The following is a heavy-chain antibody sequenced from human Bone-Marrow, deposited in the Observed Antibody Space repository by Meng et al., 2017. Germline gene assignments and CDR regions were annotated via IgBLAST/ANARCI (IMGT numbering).Heavy chain of an antibody. J-gene: IGHJ2*01. Sequence: GESLKISCAVSGFTFSNYWMTWLRQSPGKGLEWVANINEDAREKHYLDSVEGRFTISRDNAKNSLYLQMNSLRAEDTAVYYCARDFDILTGSNGFFDLWGRGTLVTVSS. CDR1: GFTFSNYW. CDR3: ARDFDILTGSNGFFDL. CDR2: INEDAREK. V-gene: IGHV3-7*01. D-gene: IGHD3-9*01.